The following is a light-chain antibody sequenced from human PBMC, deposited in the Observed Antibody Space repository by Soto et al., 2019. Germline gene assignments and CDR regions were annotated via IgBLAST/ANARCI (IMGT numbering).Light chain of an antibody. J-gene: IGKJ1*01. Sequence: EIVLTQSPGTLSLSPGERATLSCRASQSVTSNYLAWYQQKPGQAPRLLIFGASIRDTGIPDRFSGSGSGTDFTLTISRLEPEDFAVYYCQQYGSSPPWTFGQGTKVDIK. CDR2: GAS. CDR1: QSVTSNY. CDR3: QQYGSSPPWT. V-gene: IGKV3-20*01.